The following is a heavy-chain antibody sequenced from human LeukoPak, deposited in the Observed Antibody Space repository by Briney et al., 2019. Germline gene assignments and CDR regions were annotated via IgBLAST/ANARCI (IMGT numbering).Heavy chain of an antibody. V-gene: IGHV4-59*01. CDR1: GGSIGSYY. D-gene: IGHD6-6*01. CDR3: ASHGIAARPGYFDY. CDR2: IYYSGST. J-gene: IGHJ4*02. Sequence: PSETLSLTCTVSGGSIGSYYWSWIRQPPGKGLEWIGYIYYSGSTNYNPSLKSRVTISVDTSKNQFSLKLSSVTAADTAVYYCASHGIAARPGYFDYWGQGTLVTVSS.